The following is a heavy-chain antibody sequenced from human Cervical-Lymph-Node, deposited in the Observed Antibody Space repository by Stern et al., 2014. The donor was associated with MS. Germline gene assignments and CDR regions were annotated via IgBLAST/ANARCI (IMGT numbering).Heavy chain of an antibody. Sequence: QVTLRESGPALVRPIETLTLTCTFSGFSLTTSGMCVSWIRQPPGKALEWLALVDWGDDKYYSPSLKTRLTISKDTSESQVVLIMTSVDPVDTATYYCARTVFTTDGNHQAIDGMDVWGQGTTVTVSS. V-gene: IGHV2-70*01. CDR1: GFSLTTSGMC. D-gene: IGHD1-14*01. CDR2: VDWGDDK. CDR3: ARTVFTTDGNHQAIDGMDV. J-gene: IGHJ6*02.